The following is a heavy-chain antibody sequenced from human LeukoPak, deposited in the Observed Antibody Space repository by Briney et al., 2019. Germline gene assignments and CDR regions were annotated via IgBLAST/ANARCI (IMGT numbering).Heavy chain of an antibody. Sequence: ASVKVSCKASGYTFTNYGISWVRQAPGQGLEWMGWISAYNGNTNYAQKLQGRVTMTTDTSTNTAYMELRSLISDDTAVYYCARGSSSWSYFDYWGQGTLATVSS. J-gene: IGHJ4*02. CDR3: ARGSSSWSYFDY. CDR1: GYTFTNYG. CDR2: ISAYNGNT. V-gene: IGHV1-18*01. D-gene: IGHD6-13*01.